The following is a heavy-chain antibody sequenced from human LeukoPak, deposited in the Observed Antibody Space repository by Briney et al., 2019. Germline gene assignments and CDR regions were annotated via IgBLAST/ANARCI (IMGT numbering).Heavy chain of an antibody. CDR3: ARVWRVVPAAMSLCWFDP. CDR1: GGSISSSSYY. Sequence: SETLSLTCTVSGGSISSSSYYWGWIRQPPGKGLEWIGSIYYSGSTYYNPSLKSRVTISVDTSKNQFSLKLSSVTAADTAVYYCARVWRVVPAAMSLCWFDPWGQGTLVTVSS. J-gene: IGHJ5*02. V-gene: IGHV4-39*07. D-gene: IGHD2-2*01. CDR2: IYYSGST.